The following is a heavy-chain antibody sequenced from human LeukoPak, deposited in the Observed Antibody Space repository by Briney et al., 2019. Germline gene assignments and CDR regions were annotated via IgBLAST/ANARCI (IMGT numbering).Heavy chain of an antibody. Sequence: SETLSLTCTVSGGSISSYYWSWIRQPPGKGLEWIGYMYYSGSTNYNPSLKSRVTISVDTSKNQFSLKLSSVTAADTAVYYCARDGGYDFWSGYYSDYYYYMDVWGKGTTVTVSS. J-gene: IGHJ6*03. CDR2: MYYSGST. V-gene: IGHV4-59*01. CDR1: GGSISSYY. D-gene: IGHD3-3*01. CDR3: ARDGGYDFWSGYYSDYYYYMDV.